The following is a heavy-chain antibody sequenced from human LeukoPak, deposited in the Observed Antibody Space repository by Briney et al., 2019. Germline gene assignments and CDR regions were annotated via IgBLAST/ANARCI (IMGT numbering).Heavy chain of an antibody. V-gene: IGHV3-49*04. CDR2: IRSKTYGGTT. CDR1: GFTFGDYA. D-gene: IGHD3-22*01. Sequence: PGGSLRLSCTTSGFTFGDYAMSWVRQAPGKGLEWVGFIRSKTYGGTTQYAASVKGRFTISRDDSKSIAYLQMNSLKTEDTAVYYCARSGYDSSGYPRYWGQGTLVTVSS. CDR3: ARSGYDSSGYPRY. J-gene: IGHJ4*02.